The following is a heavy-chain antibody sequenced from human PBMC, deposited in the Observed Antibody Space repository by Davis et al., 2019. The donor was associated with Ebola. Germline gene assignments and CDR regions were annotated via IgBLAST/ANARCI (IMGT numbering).Heavy chain of an antibody. D-gene: IGHD2-2*01. CDR2: IYYSGST. V-gene: IGHV4-61*01. CDR1: GGSISSGSYY. CDR3: ARVGYCSSPNCYPLPHYYYYFYMDV. J-gene: IGHJ6*03. Sequence: SETLSLTCTVSGGSISSGSYYWSWIRQPPGKGLEWIGYIYYSGSTNYNPSLKSRVTISVDTSKNQFSLMLSSVTAADTAVYYCARVGYCSSPNCYPLPHYYYYFYMDVWGKGTTVIVSS.